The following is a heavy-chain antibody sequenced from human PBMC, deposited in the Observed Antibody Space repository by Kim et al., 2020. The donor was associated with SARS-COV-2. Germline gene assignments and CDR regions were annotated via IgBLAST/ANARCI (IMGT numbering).Heavy chain of an antibody. J-gene: IGHJ6*02. V-gene: IGHV4-34*01. CDR3: ARGFHSSSWSYYYYFGRDV. CDR2: INHSGST. CDR1: GGSFSGYY. D-gene: IGHD6-13*01. Sequence: SETLSLTCAVYGGSFSGYYWSWICQLPGKGLEWIGEINHSGSTNYKPSLKSRVTISVDTSKNQFSLKLSSVTAADTAVYYCARGFHSSSWSYYYYFGRDVWGQEPTVTVSS.